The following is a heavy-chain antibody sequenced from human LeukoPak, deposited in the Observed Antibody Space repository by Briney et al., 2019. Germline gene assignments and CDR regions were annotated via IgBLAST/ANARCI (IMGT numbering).Heavy chain of an antibody. CDR2: INPNSGGT. Sequence: GASVKVSCKASEYTFTGYYMHWVRQAPGQGLEWMGWINPNSGGTNYAQKFQGRVTMTRDTSISTAYMELSRLRSDDTAVYCCARDLVELTLVANWFDPWGQGTLVTVSS. V-gene: IGHV1-2*02. D-gene: IGHD1-26*01. CDR1: EYTFTGYY. J-gene: IGHJ5*02. CDR3: ARDLVELTLVANWFDP.